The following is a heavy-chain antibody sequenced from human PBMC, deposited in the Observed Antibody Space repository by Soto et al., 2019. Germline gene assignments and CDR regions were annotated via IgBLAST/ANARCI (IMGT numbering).Heavy chain of an antibody. D-gene: IGHD2-8*01. Sequence: SETLSLTCAVYGGSFSGYYWSWIRQPPGKGLEWNGEINHSGSTNYNPSLKSRVTISVDTSKNQFSLKLSSVTAADTAVYYCARGDNLDGILYPQGVPGYYFDYWGQGTLVTVSS. V-gene: IGHV4-34*01. J-gene: IGHJ4*02. CDR3: ARGDNLDGILYPQGVPGYYFDY. CDR1: GGSFSGYY. CDR2: INHSGST.